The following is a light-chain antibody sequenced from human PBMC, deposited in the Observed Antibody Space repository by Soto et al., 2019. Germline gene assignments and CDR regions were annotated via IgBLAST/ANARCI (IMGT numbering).Light chain of an antibody. CDR3: CSYADRSTWV. CDR1: GDNLGSYDI. V-gene: IGLV2-23*01. CDR2: EGT. J-gene: IGLJ3*02. Sequence: QSALTQPASLSGSPGQSITLSCTGTGDNLGSYDIVSWYQHLPGEAPKMIIYEGTKRPSGMSNRFSGSKAGYTASLSISGLQADDAADYFCCSYADRSTWVFGGGTKLTVL.